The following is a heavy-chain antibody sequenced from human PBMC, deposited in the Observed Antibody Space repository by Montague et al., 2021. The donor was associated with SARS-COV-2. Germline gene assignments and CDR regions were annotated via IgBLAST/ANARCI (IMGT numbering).Heavy chain of an antibody. Sequence: SLRLSCAASGFTFSSYWMHWVRQAPGKGLVWVSRINSDGSSTSYADSVKGRFTISRDNAKNTLYLQMNSLRAEDTAVYYCAKLYSYGPDFDYWGQGTLVTVSS. CDR3: AKLYSYGPDFDY. D-gene: IGHD5-18*01. V-gene: IGHV3-74*01. CDR2: INSDGSST. J-gene: IGHJ4*02. CDR1: GFTFSSYW.